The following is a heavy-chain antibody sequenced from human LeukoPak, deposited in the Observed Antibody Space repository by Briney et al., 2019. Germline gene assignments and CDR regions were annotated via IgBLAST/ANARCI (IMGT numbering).Heavy chain of an antibody. J-gene: IGHJ4*02. V-gene: IGHV3-30*02. CDR1: GFTFSSYG. Sequence: PGGSLRLSCAASGFTFSSYGIHWVRQAPGKGLEWVAFIRYDGSNKYYADSVKGRFTISRDNSKNTLYLQMNSLRAEDTAVYYCAKDRELPWFGDQGGLDYWGQGTLVTVSS. D-gene: IGHD3-10*01. CDR2: IRYDGSNK. CDR3: AKDRELPWFGDQGGLDY.